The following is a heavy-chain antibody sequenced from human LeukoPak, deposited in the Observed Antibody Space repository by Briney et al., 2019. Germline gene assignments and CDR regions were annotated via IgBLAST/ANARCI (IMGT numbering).Heavy chain of an antibody. Sequence: SSETLSLTCTVSGGSISSGGYYWSWIRQHPGKGLGWIGYIYYSGSTYYNPSLKSRVTISVDTSKNQFSLKLSSVTAADTAVYYCARQGARYYDSSGYYPDAFDIWGQGTMVTVSS. CDR1: GGSISSGGYY. V-gene: IGHV4-31*03. D-gene: IGHD3-22*01. CDR2: IYYSGST. J-gene: IGHJ3*02. CDR3: ARQGARYYDSSGYYPDAFDI.